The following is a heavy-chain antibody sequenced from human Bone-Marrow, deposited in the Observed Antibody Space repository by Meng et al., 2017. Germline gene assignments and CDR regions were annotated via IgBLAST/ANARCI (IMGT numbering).Heavy chain of an antibody. CDR2: ISSSGSTI. V-gene: IGHV3-48*03. J-gene: IGHJ3*02. CDR3: HRIVVVDAFDI. D-gene: IGHD2-2*01. CDR1: GFTFSSYE. Sequence: GGSLRLSCAASGFTFSSYEMNWVRQAPGKGLEWVSYISSSGSTIYYADSVKGRFTISRDNSKNTLYLQMNSLRAEDTAVYYCHRIVVVDAFDIWGQGTMVTVSS.